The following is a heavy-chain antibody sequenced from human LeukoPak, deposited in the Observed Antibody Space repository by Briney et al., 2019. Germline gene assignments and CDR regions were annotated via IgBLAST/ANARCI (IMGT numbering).Heavy chain of an antibody. CDR2: IYYSGST. V-gene: IGHV4-39*07. D-gene: IGHD2-2*01. CDR3: AKAPQIVVVPAATHY. CDR1: GGSISSSSYY. J-gene: IGHJ4*02. Sequence: PSETLSLTCTVSGGSISSSSYYWGWIRQPPGKGLEWIGSIYYSGSTYYNPSLKSRVTISVDTSKNQFSPKLSSVTAADTAVYYCAKAPQIVVVPAATHYWGQGTLVTVSS.